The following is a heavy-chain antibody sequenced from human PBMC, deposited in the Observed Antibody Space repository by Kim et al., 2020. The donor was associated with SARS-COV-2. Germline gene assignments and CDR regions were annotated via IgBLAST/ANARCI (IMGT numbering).Heavy chain of an antibody. Sequence: SETLSLTCTVSGGSISSSSYYWGWIRQPPGKGLEWIGSIYYSGSTYYNPSLKSRVTISVDTSKNQFSLKLSSVTAADTAVYYCASQIWGINELIAAAGANYYCFGMDVWGQGTTVTVSS. CDR3: ASQIWGINELIAAAGANYYCFGMDV. CDR2: IYYSGST. D-gene: IGHD6-13*01. J-gene: IGHJ6*02. CDR1: GGSISSSSYY. V-gene: IGHV4-39*01.